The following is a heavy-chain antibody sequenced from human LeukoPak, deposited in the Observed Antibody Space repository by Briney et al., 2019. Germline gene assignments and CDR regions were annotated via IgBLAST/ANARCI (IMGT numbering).Heavy chain of an antibody. V-gene: IGHV7-4-1*02. CDR1: GYTFTSYA. CDR3: AREDQLPMYNWFDP. D-gene: IGHD2-2*01. J-gene: IGHJ5*02. CDR2: INTNTGNP. Sequence: ASVKVSCKASGYTFTSYAMNWVRQSPGQGLEWMGWINTNTGNPTYAQGFTGRFVFSLETSVSTAYLQISSLKAEDTAVYYCAREDQLPMYNWFDPWGQGTLVTVSS.